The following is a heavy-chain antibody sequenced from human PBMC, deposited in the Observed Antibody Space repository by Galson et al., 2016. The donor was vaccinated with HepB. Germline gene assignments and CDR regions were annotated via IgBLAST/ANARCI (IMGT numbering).Heavy chain of an antibody. Sequence: SLRISCAASGFTFSSYAMHWVRQAPGKGLEWVAVISYDGSHKYYAASVKGRFTISRDNSKNTLSLQMNSLRAEDTAVYYCAKNDILTGYSAFDYWGQGTPVTVSS. V-gene: IGHV3-30*18. CDR3: AKNDILTGYSAFDY. CDR2: ISYDGSHK. D-gene: IGHD3-9*01. CDR1: GFTFSSYA. J-gene: IGHJ4*02.